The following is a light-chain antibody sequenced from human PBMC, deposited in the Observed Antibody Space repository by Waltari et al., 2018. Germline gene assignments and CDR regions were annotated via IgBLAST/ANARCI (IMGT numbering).Light chain of an antibody. J-gene: IGLJ3*02. CDR1: SSDVGGYNY. CDR2: DVS. CDR3: SSHTSSSTRVV. Sequence: QSALTQPASVSGSPGQSITISCTGTSSDVGGYNYVSWYQQHPGKAPKLMIYDVSNRPSGVSKRFAGSKSGNTASLTISGIQAEDEADYYCSSHTSSSTRVVFGGGTKLTVL. V-gene: IGLV2-14*03.